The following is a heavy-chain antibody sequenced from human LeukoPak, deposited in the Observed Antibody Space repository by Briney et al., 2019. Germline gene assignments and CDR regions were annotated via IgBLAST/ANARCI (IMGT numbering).Heavy chain of an antibody. CDR2: ISSSSSYI. J-gene: IGHJ6*04. Sequence: GGSLRLSCAASGFTFSSYSMNWVRQAPGKGLEWVSSISSSSSYIYYADSVKGRFTISRDNAKNSLYLQMNSLRAEDTAVYYCASACSGGSCYSRYYYYGMDVWGKGTTVTASS. CDR3: ASACSGGSCYSRYYYYGMDV. CDR1: GFTFSSYS. V-gene: IGHV3-21*01. D-gene: IGHD2-15*01.